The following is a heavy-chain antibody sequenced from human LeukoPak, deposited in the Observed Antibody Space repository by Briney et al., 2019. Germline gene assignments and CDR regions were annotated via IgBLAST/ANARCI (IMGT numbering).Heavy chain of an antibody. V-gene: IGHV3-23*01. CDR2: ISDSGGST. D-gene: IGHD3-22*01. Sequence: PGGSLRLSCAASGFTFSSYAMNWVRQAPGKGLEWVSGISDSGGSTYYADSVKGRFTISRDNSKNTLYLQMNGLRAEDTAVYYCAKKSGYNMDVWGKGTTVTASS. CDR1: GFTFSSYA. J-gene: IGHJ6*03. CDR3: AKKSGYNMDV.